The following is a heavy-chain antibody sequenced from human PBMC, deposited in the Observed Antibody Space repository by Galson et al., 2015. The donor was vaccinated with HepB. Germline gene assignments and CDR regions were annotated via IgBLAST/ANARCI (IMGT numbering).Heavy chain of an antibody. CDR3: ARDTHGDGREWTPAGYGMDV. CDR1: GFTFSSYG. D-gene: IGHD3-3*01. V-gene: IGHV3-33*08. CDR2: IWYDGSNK. J-gene: IGHJ6*02. Sequence: SLRLSCAASGFTFSSYGMHWVRQAPGKGLEWVAVIWYDGSNKYYADSVKGRFTISRDNSKNTLYLQMNSLRAEDTAVYYCARDTHGDGREWTPAGYGMDVWGQGTTVTVSS.